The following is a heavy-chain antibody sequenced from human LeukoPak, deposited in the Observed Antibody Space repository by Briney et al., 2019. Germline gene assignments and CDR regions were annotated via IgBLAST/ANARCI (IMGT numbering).Heavy chain of an antibody. Sequence: PSETLSLTCTASGGSISTGVYYWSWIRQHPGKGLECIGYNTYYNPSLKSRVTISVDTSKSQFSLKLTSVTAADTAVYHCARAILTPSGFVWHFDLWGRGTLVTVSS. J-gene: IGHJ2*01. CDR1: GGSISTGVYY. CDR3: ARAILTPSGFVWHFDL. D-gene: IGHD3-3*01. CDR2: NT. V-gene: IGHV4-31*03.